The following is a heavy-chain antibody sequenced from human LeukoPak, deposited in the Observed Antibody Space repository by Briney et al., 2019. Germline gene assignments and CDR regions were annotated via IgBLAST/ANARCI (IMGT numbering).Heavy chain of an antibody. Sequence: GGSLRLSCAASGFTFSSYSMNWVRQAPGKGLEWVSVLYSDGNTKYADSVQGRFTISRDNPTNTLYIEMNSLSPDDTAVYYCARGVEPLAANTLAYWGQGTLVTVSS. V-gene: IGHV3-53*01. CDR2: LYSDGNT. CDR1: GFTFSSYS. J-gene: IGHJ4*02. D-gene: IGHD1-14*01. CDR3: ARGVEPLAANTLAY.